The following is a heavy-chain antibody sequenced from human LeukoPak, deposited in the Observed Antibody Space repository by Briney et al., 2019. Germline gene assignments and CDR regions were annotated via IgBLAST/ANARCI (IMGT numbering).Heavy chain of an antibody. V-gene: IGHV1-46*01. CDR3: ARDNDFDY. J-gene: IGHJ4*02. CDR1: GYTFTGYY. D-gene: IGHD2-8*01. CDR2: ISPSGDKT. Sequence: ASVKVSCKASGYTFTGYYMHWVRQAPGQGLEWLGLISPSGDKTWNAQKFQGRLTMTRDMSTSTVYMELSSLRSEDTAFYYCARDNDFDYWGQGTLVTVSS.